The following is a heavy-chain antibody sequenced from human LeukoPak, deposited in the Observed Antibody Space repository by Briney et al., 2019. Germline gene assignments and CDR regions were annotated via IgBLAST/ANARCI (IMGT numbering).Heavy chain of an antibody. CDR2: INPNSGGT. V-gene: IGHV1-2*02. Sequence: ASVKVSCKASGYTFIGYYMHWVRQAPGQGLEWMGWINPNSGGTNYAQKFQGRVTMTRDTSISTAYMELSRLRSDDTAVYYCARDRSSAESPYGMNVWGQGTTVTVSS. J-gene: IGHJ6*02. CDR3: ARDRSSAESPYGMNV. D-gene: IGHD6-6*01. CDR1: GYTFIGYY.